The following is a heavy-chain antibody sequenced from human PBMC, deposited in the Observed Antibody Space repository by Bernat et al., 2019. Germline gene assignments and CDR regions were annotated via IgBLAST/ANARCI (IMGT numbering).Heavy chain of an antibody. V-gene: IGHV3-33*01. CDR2: IRSDGSSG. CDR1: GFIFSSYG. D-gene: IGHD1-26*01. Sequence: QVQLVESGGGVVQPGRSLRLSCSASGFIFSSYGIHWVRQAPGKGLEWVAVIRSDGSSGYNADSVRGRLTISRDNAKNTLYLQMSSLRAEDTAVYYCARGGGYSGYYDYWGQGTLVTVSS. CDR3: ARGGGYSGYYDY. J-gene: IGHJ4*02.